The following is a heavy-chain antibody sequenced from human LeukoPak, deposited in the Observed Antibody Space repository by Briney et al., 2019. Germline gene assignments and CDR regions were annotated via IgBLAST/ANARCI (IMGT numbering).Heavy chain of an antibody. Sequence: PGGSLRLSCAASGFTFSSYWMSWVRQAPGKGLEWVANINQDGSGKYYVDSVKGRFTISRDNAKNSLCLQMNSLRAEDTAVYYCARVVGAGYFDLWGRGTLVTVSS. J-gene: IGHJ2*01. D-gene: IGHD1-26*01. CDR3: ARVVGAGYFDL. V-gene: IGHV3-7*01. CDR1: GFTFSSYW. CDR2: INQDGSGK.